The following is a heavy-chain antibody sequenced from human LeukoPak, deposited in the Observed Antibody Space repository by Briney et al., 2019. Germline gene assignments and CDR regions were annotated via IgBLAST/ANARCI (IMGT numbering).Heavy chain of an antibody. CDR1: GFTFSSYS. V-gene: IGHV3-48*01. CDR2: ISSSSSTI. D-gene: IGHD3-22*01. J-gene: IGHJ3*02. CDR3: AKVSIPTTYYYDSSGLREGAFDI. Sequence: QSGGSLRLSCAASGFTFSSYSMNWVRQAPGKGLEWVSYISSSSSTIYYADSVKGRFTISRDNAKNSLYLQMNSLRAEDTAVYYCAKVSIPTTYYYDSSGLREGAFDIWGQGTMVTVSS.